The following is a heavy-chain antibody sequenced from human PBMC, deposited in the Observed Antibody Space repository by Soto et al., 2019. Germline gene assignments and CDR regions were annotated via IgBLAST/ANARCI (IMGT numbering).Heavy chain of an antibody. D-gene: IGHD6-6*01. V-gene: IGHV3-23*01. J-gene: IGHJ4*02. Sequence: GGSLRLSCAASGFTFSSYAMSWVRQAPGKGLEWVSAISGSGGSTYYADSVKGRFTISRDNSKNTLYLQMNSLRAEDTAVYYCAKRGLGPGSSSFRRDRYYFDYWGQGTLVTVSS. CDR2: ISGSGGST. CDR3: AKRGLGPGSSSFRRDRYYFDY. CDR1: GFTFSSYA.